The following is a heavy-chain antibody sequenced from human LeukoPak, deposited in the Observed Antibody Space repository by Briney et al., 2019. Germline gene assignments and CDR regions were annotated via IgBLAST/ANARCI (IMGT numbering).Heavy chain of an antibody. CDR1: GFTFRDYW. D-gene: IGHD4-23*01. J-gene: IGHJ4*02. Sequence: GGSLRLSCAASGFTFRDYWMHWIRQAPGKGLVWVSRIKGDGSHTIYADSVKGRFTISRDNSKNTLYLQMNSLRAEDTAVYYCARLQTTVGDFDYWGQGTLVTVSS. V-gene: IGHV3-74*01. CDR3: ARLQTTVGDFDY. CDR2: IKGDGSHT.